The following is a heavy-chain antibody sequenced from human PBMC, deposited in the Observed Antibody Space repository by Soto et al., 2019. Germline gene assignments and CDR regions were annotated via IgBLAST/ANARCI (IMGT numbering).Heavy chain of an antibody. CDR2: IYNSGST. J-gene: IGHJ4*02. CDR3: ARVLYSTGDPYYFDF. Sequence: SAPRSLTCAISGVFISGGYYSWSLIRQPPGKGLEWIGFIYNSGSTYYNSSLKSLVTISVVMSKNHFFLNLTSVTAADTAVYYCARVLYSTGDPYYFDFWGQGTLVTVSS. V-gene: IGHV4-30-2*01. D-gene: IGHD7-27*01. CDR1: GVFISGGYYS.